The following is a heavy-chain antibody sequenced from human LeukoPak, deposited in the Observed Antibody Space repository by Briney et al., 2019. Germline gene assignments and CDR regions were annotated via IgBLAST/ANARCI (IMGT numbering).Heavy chain of an antibody. Sequence: PSETLSLTCTVSGGSISSYYWSWIRQPAGKGLEWIGRIYTSGSTNYNPSLKSRVTISVDTSKSQFSLKLNSVTAADTAVYYCARYFDWPPEYYFDFWGQGTLVTVSS. CDR1: GGSISSYY. V-gene: IGHV4-4*07. D-gene: IGHD3-9*01. CDR3: ARYFDWPPEYYFDF. CDR2: IYTSGST. J-gene: IGHJ4*02.